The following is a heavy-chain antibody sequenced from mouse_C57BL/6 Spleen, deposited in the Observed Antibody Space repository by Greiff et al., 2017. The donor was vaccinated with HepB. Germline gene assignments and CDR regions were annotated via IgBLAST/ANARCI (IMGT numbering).Heavy chain of an antibody. V-gene: IGHV1-64*01. CDR3: ARSGDYDEFAC. D-gene: IGHD2-4*01. CDR1: GYTFTSYW. CDR2: FHPNSGST. Sequence: QVQLQQPGAELVKPGASVKLSCKASGYTFTSYWMHWVNQRPGQGLVWIGMFHPNSGSTNYNEKFKSKATLTVDKSSRTSYMQRSSLTSEDSAVYYCARSGDYDEFACWGTGTLVTVSA. J-gene: IGHJ3*01.